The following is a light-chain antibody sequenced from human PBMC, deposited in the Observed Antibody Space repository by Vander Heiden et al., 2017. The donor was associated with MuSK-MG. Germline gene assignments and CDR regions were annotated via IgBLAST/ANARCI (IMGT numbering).Light chain of an antibody. V-gene: IGKV3-15*01. Sequence: EIVITQSPATLSVSPGERATISSRASQSVSSNLAWYQQKPGQAARILLYGASTRATGIPARFSGSGSGTEFTLTISSLQSEDFAVYYCQQYNNWPPYTFGQGTKLEIK. CDR3: QQYNNWPPYT. CDR2: GAS. J-gene: IGKJ2*01. CDR1: QSVSSN.